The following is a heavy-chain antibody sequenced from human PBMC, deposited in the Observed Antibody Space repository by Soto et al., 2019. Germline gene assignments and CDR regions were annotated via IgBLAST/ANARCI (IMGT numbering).Heavy chain of an antibody. Sequence: ASVKVSCKASGYTFTSYGISWVRQAPGQGLEWMGWISAYNGNTNYAQKLQGRVNMTTDTSTSTAYMELRSLRSDDTAVYYCGRAGPGTRWFDPWGQGTLVTVSS. CDR3: GRAGPGTRWFDP. J-gene: IGHJ5*02. CDR2: ISAYNGNT. D-gene: IGHD2-2*01. V-gene: IGHV1-18*01. CDR1: GYTFTSYG.